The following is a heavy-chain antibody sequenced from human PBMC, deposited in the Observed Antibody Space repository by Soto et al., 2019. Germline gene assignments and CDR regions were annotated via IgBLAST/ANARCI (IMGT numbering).Heavy chain of an antibody. D-gene: IGHD6-19*01. J-gene: IGHJ6*02. CDR2: IYHSGST. Sequence: SETLSLTCAVSGGSISSSNWWSWVRQPPGKGLEWIGEIYHSGSTNYNPSLKSRVTISVDKSKNQFSLKLSSVTAADTAVYYCAIGDSIAVAGVVGENYYYGMDVWGQGTTVTVSS. CDR3: AIGDSIAVAGVVGENYYYGMDV. CDR1: GGSISSSNW. V-gene: IGHV4-4*02.